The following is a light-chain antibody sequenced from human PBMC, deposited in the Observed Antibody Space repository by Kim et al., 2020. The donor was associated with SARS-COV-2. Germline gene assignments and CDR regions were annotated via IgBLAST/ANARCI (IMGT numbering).Light chain of an antibody. J-gene: IGLJ1*01. CDR3: SSYTSSSTLEV. Sequence: QAITDSCTRPSSDVGSYNDVSWYQQHPDKAPTLMIYDVSNRPSEVSNRFSGSKSGNTASLTISGRQAKDEADYYCSSYTSSSTLEVFGTGTKFTVL. V-gene: IGLV2-14*03. CDR2: DVS. CDR1: SSDVGSYND.